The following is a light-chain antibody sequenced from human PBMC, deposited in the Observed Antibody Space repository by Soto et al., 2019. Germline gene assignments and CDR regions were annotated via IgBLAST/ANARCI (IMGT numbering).Light chain of an antibody. CDR1: ASNVGSSV. Sequence: QSVVTQPPSASGTPGQRVTISCSGSASNVGSSVVNWYQQLPGAAPKLIIFNNNLRPSGVPDRFSGYKSGASASLVISGLPSEDEADYGWAAWDEGGTAYVFGTGPKVPAL. V-gene: IGLV1-44*01. CDR3: AAWDEGGTAYV. J-gene: IGLJ1*01. CDR2: NNN.